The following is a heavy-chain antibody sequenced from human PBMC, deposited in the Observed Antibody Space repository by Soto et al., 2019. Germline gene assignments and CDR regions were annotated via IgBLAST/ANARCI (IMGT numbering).Heavy chain of an antibody. CDR3: AKARYYGSGMGAFDI. V-gene: IGHV3-9*01. D-gene: IGHD3-10*01. J-gene: IGHJ3*02. CDR1: GFTFDDYA. CDR2: ISWNSGSI. Sequence: GGSLRLSCAASGFTFDDYAMHWVRQAPGKGLEWVSGISWNSGSIGYADSVKGRFTISRDNAKNSLYLQMNSLRAEDTALYYCAKARYYGSGMGAFDIWGQGTMVTVSS.